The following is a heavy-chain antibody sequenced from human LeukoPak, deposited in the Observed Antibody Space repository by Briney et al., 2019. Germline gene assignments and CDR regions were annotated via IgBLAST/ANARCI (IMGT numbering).Heavy chain of an antibody. J-gene: IGHJ6*02. CDR3: ARGKKVCVDYGDYENKVCQDYYYYGMDV. D-gene: IGHD4-17*01. CDR2: INHSGST. CDR1: GGSFSGYY. V-gene: IGHV4-34*01. Sequence: KTSETLSLTCAVYGGSFSGYYWSWIRQPPGKGLEWIGEINHSGSTNYNPSLKSRVTISVDTSKNQFSLKLSSVTAADTAVYYCARGKKVCVDYGDYENKVCQDYYYYGMDVWGQGTTVTVSS.